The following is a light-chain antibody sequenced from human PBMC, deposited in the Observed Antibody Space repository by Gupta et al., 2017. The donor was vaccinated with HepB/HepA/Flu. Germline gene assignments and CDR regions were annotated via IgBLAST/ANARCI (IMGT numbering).Light chain of an antibody. CDR2: AAS. Sequence: DIQMTQSPSSLSASVGDRVTITCRASQGISNYLAWYQQKPEKAPKSLIDAASSLQSGVPSKSGSGGARKVCTTTSSRVQHEDVAYYCQKQSNWDPRTFGQGTRVEI. V-gene: IGKV1-16*02. CDR3: QKQSNWDPRT. CDR1: QGISNY. J-gene: IGKJ2*02.